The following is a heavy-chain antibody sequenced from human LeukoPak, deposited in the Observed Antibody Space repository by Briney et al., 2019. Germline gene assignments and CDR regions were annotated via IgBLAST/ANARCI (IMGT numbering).Heavy chain of an antibody. D-gene: IGHD2-15*01. J-gene: IGHJ5*02. V-gene: IGHV3-23*01. Sequence: PGGSLRLSCAASGFTFSSYAMSWVRQAPGKGLEWVSGISESGGSTYYADSVKGRFTISRDNSKNTLYLQMNSLRAEDTAVYYCAKAPTYCSGGSCPNWFDPWGQGTLVTVSS. CDR2: ISESGGST. CDR3: AKAPTYCSGGSCPNWFDP. CDR1: GFTFSSYA.